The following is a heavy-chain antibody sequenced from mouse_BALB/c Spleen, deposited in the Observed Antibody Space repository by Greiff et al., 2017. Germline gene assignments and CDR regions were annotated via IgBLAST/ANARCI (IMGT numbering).Heavy chain of an antibody. Sequence: VQLQQSGAELVRPGTSVKVSCKASGYAFTNYLIEWVKQRPGQGLEWIGVINPGSGGTNYNEKFKGKATLTADKSSSTAYMQLSSLTSDDSAVYFCARESGYWGQGTTLTVSS. CDR3: ARESGY. CDR2: INPGSGGT. J-gene: IGHJ2*01. V-gene: IGHV1-54*01. CDR1: GYAFTNYL. D-gene: IGHD3-1*01.